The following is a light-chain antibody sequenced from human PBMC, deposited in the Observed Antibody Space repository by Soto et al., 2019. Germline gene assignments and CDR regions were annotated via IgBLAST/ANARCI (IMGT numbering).Light chain of an antibody. J-gene: IGLJ1*01. V-gene: IGLV2-14*01. CDR1: SSDVGGYNY. CDR2: DVN. Sequence: QSVLTHPASVSGSPGQSIAISCTGTSSDVGGYNYVCWYQQHPGKAPKLMIYDVNIRPSGVSDRFSGSKSGNTASLTISGLQAQDEADYYCSSYTSSNTLVFGTGTKVTVL. CDR3: SSYTSSNTLV.